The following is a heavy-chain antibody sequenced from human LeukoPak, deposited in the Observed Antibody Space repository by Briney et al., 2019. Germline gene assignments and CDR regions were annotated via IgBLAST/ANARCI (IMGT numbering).Heavy chain of an antibody. Sequence: GGSLRLSCAASGFTFSGSAMHWVRQASGKGLEWVGRIRSKANSYATAYAASVKGRFTISRDDSKNTAYLQMNSLKTEDTAVYYCTTGPVAVAGTGYWGQRTLVTVSS. CDR1: GFTFSGSA. CDR3: TTGPVAVAGTGY. CDR2: IRSKANSYAT. V-gene: IGHV3-73*01. J-gene: IGHJ4*02. D-gene: IGHD6-19*01.